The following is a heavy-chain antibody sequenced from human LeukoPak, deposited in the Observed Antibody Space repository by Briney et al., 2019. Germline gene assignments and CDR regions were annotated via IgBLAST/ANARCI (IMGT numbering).Heavy chain of an antibody. CDR1: GFPFSTHG. D-gene: IGHD1-26*01. Sequence: QPGVPLRLFCATSGFPFSTHGMHWFRPASGKGLVWVSRLSSDGSSSIYADSVKGRFTDSRDNAKNTLYLKMNSLRADDTAVYYCTRSPSLGGSYWGFDYWGQGTLLMVSS. CDR2: LSSDGSSS. J-gene: IGHJ4*02. V-gene: IGHV3-74*01. CDR3: TRSPSLGGSYWGFDY.